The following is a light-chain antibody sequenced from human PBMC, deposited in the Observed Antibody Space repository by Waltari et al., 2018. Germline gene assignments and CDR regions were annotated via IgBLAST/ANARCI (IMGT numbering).Light chain of an antibody. CDR3: QRYDSVPRT. Sequence: QMTQSPSSLSASVGDRGTITCRASQGIDNFLAWYQQKPGKVPRLLIYGAFTLQSGAPSRFSGSMSGTDFTLTITSLQPDDVATYYCQRYDSVPRTFGQGTKVEI. V-gene: IGKV1-27*01. CDR2: GAF. CDR1: QGIDNF. J-gene: IGKJ1*01.